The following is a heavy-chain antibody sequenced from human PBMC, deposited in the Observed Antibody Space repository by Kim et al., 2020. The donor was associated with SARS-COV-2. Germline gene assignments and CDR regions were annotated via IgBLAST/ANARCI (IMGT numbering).Heavy chain of an antibody. CDR2: ISAYNGNT. CDR1: GYTFTSYG. Sequence: ASVKVSCKASGYTFTSYGISWVRQAPGQGLEWMGWISAYNGNTNYAQKLQGRVTMTTDTSTSTAYMELRSLRSDDTAVYYCARGLTYYYGSGSPPNMDVWGQGTTVIVSS. J-gene: IGHJ6*02. D-gene: IGHD3-10*01. CDR3: ARGLTYYYGSGSPPNMDV. V-gene: IGHV1-18*01.